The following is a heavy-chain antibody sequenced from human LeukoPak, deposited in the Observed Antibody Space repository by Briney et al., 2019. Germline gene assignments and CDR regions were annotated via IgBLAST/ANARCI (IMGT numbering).Heavy chain of an antibody. CDR2: IKQDGSKK. V-gene: IGHV3-7*04. Sequence: ETLSLTCTVSGGSISSSSYYWGWIRQAPGKGLEWVATIKQDGSKKYYVDSVKGRFTISRDNTKNSLYLQMNSLRAEDTAVYYCGRAMDVWGQGTTVTVSS. CDR3: GRAMDV. CDR1: GGSISSSSYY. J-gene: IGHJ6*02.